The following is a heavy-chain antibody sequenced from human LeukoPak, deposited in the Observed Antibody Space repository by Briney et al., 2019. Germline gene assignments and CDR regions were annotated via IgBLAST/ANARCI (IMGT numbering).Heavy chain of an antibody. V-gene: IGHV4-30-2*01. D-gene: IGHD2-15*01. CDR3: ARDRLVVAATSHYYYYMDV. CDR1: GGSISSGGYY. Sequence: PSETLSLTCTVSGGSISSGGYYWSWLRQPPGKGLEWIGYIYHSGSTYYNPSLKSRVTISVDRSKNQFSLKLSSVTAADTAVYYCARDRLVVAATSHYYYYMDVWGKGTTVTVSS. CDR2: IYHSGST. J-gene: IGHJ6*03.